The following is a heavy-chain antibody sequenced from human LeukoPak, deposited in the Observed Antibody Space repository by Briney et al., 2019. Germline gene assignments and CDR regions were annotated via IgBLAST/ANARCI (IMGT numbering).Heavy chain of an antibody. CDR3: VRYYSYADQLYFDS. V-gene: IGHV4-39*01. J-gene: IGHJ4*02. D-gene: IGHD3-16*01. CDR2: VYYSGDT. CDR1: GDSISADGHF. Sequence: SETLSLTCTVSGDSISADGHFWAWIRQSPGRGLEWIGYVYYSGDTDYSPSLKSRLNISIDTSKNQFSLSLSSVTAADTAVYYCVRYYSYADQLYFDSWGPGSLVTVSS.